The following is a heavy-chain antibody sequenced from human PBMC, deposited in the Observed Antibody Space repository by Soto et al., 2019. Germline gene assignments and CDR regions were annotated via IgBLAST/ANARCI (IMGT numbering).Heavy chain of an antibody. D-gene: IGHD3-10*01. V-gene: IGHV3-30*18. Sequence: QVQLVESGGGVVQPGRSLRLSYAASGFTFSSYGMHWVRQAPGKGLEWVAVISYDGSNKYYADSVKGRFTISRDNSKNTLYLQMNSLRAEDTAVYYCAKDRGSMVRGVIMYYFDYWGQGTLVTVSS. CDR1: GFTFSSYG. CDR3: AKDRGSMVRGVIMYYFDY. J-gene: IGHJ4*02. CDR2: ISYDGSNK.